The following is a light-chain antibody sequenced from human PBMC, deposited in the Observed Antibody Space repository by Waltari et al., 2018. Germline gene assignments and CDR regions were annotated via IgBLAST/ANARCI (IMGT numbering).Light chain of an antibody. CDR3: QSYDSSLSGSEV. CDR1: SSNIGAGYA. J-gene: IGLJ1*01. Sequence: RSSNIGAGYAVHWYQQLPGTAPKLLIFGNNNRPSGVPDRFSGSKSGTSASLAITGLQAEDEADYYCQSYDSSLSGSEVFGTGTKVTVL. CDR2: GNN. V-gene: IGLV1-40*01.